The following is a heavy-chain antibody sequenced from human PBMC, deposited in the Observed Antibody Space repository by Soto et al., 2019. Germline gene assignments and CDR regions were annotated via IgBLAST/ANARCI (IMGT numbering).Heavy chain of an antibody. Sequence: QVQLQESGPGLVKPSRTLSLTCTVSGGSLSSGGYYWSWIRQHPGKGLEWIGYIYYSGSTDYNPSLKSRVTISVDMSKNQFSLKLSSVTAADTAVYYCASTRRSGSYSWYFDLWGRGTLVTVSS. J-gene: IGHJ2*01. D-gene: IGHD3-10*01. V-gene: IGHV4-31*03. CDR3: ASTRRSGSYSWYFDL. CDR2: IYYSGST. CDR1: GGSLSSGGYY.